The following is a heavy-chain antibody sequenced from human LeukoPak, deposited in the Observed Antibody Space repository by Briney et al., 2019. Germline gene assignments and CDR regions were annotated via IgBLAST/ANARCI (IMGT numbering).Heavy chain of an antibody. CDR3: ARYYDYDSRGYYYYFDY. CDR1: GFTFSSYS. D-gene: IGHD3-22*01. Sequence: GGSLRLSWAASGFTFSSYSLNWVRQAPGKGLEWVSSISSSSSYIYYADSVKGRFTISRDNAKNSLYLQMNSLRAEDTALYYCARYYDYDSRGYYYYFDYWGQGTLVTVSS. J-gene: IGHJ4*02. CDR2: ISSSSSYI. V-gene: IGHV3-21*01.